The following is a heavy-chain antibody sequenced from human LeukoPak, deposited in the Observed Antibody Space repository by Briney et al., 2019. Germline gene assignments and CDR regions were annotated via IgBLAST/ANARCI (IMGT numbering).Heavy chain of an antibody. CDR2: MNPNSANT. CDR3: ARDDAGGGIAAAGARVHYFDC. CDR1: GYTFASYD. Sequence: ASVKVSCKASGYTFASYDINWVRQATGQGLEWMGWMNPNSANTGYAQKFQGRVTMTRNTSISTAYMELSSLTSEDTAVYYCARDDAGGGIAAAGARVHYFDCWGQGTLVTVSS. D-gene: IGHD6-13*01. V-gene: IGHV1-8*01. J-gene: IGHJ4*02.